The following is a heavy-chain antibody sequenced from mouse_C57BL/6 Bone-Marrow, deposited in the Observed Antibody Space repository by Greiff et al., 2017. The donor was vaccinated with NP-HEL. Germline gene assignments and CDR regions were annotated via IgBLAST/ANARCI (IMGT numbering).Heavy chain of an antibody. CDR3: ARDRDSSGYYFDY. V-gene: IGHV5-16*01. CDR2: INYDGSST. D-gene: IGHD3-2*02. J-gene: IGHJ2*01. CDR1: GFTFSDYY. Sequence: EVKLVESEGGLVQPGSSMKLSCTASGFTFSDYYMAWVRQVPEKGLEWVANINYDGSSTYYLDSLKSRFIISRDNAKNILYLQMSSLKSEDTATYYCARDRDSSGYYFDYWGQGTTLTVSS.